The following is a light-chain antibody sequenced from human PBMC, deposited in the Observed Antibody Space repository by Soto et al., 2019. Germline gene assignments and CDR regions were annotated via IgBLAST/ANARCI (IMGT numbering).Light chain of an antibody. CDR1: SSDIGGYNY. CDR3: DSYTTSGTWV. V-gene: IGLV2-14*01. CDR2: DVS. J-gene: IGLJ3*02. Sequence: QSALTQPASVSGSPGQSITISCTGTSSDIGGYNYVSWYQQHPGKAPKLMIYDVSIRPSGVSNRFSGSKSGNTASLTISGLQAEDEAHYYCDSYTTSGTWVFGGGTKLTVL.